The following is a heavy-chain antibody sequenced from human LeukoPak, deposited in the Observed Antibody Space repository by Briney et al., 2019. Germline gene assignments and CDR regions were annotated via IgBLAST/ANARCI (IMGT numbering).Heavy chain of an antibody. V-gene: IGHV4-39*01. CDR2: IYYTGSS. Sequence: KPSETLSLTCTVSGGSISSSNYYWGWIRQPPGKGPEWIGNIYYTGSSYYNPSLKSRVTISVDTSKNQFSLKLSSVTAADTAVYYCARHKKSIVDTDMGPWGQGTLVTVSS. J-gene: IGHJ5*02. CDR1: GGSISSSNYY. CDR3: ARHKKSIVDTDMGP. D-gene: IGHD5-18*01.